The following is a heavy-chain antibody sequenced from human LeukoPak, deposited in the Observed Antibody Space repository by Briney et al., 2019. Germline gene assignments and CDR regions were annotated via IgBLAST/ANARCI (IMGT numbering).Heavy chain of an antibody. CDR1: GYTFTSYD. CDR3: ARRYYDFWSGHYSNNWFDP. CDR2: MNPNSGNT. V-gene: IGHV1-8*01. Sequence: ASVKVSCKASGYTFTSYDINWVRQATGQGLEWMGWMNPNSGNTGYAQKFQGRVTMTRNTSISTAYMELSSLRSEDTAVYYCARRYYDFWSGHYSNNWFDPWGQGTLVTVSS. J-gene: IGHJ5*02. D-gene: IGHD3-3*01.